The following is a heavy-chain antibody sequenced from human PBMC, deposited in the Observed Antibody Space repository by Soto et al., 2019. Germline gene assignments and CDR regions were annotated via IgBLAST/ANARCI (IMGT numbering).Heavy chain of an antibody. CDR1: GFTFSSYA. CDR2: ISSNGGST. D-gene: IGHD5-18*01. Sequence: GGSLRLSCAASGFTFSSYAMHWVRQAPGKGLEYVSAISSNGGSTYYANSVKGRFTISRDNSKNTLYLQMGSLRAEDMAVYYCARVSSPDTAMAFDYWGQGTLVTV. J-gene: IGHJ4*02. CDR3: ARVSSPDTAMAFDY. V-gene: IGHV3-64*01.